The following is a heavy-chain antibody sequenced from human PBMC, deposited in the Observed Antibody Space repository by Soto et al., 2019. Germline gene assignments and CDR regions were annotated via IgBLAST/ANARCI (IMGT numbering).Heavy chain of an antibody. Sequence: ASVKVSCKASGYTFTSYGISWVRQAPGQGLEWMGWISAYNGNTNYAQKLQGRVTMTTDTSTSTAYMELRSLRSDDTAVYYCARAKVPAAIKEFYYYGMDVWDQGTTVTVSS. CDR2: ISAYNGNT. D-gene: IGHD2-2*02. CDR3: ARAKVPAAIKEFYYYGMDV. V-gene: IGHV1-18*04. CDR1: GYTFTSYG. J-gene: IGHJ6*02.